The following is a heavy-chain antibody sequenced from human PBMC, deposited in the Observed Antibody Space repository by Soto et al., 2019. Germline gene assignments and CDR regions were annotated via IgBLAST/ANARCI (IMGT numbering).Heavy chain of an antibody. CDR1: GFIFTNYA. CDR2: IGGRGNSA. CDR3: VREGRGSFDF. J-gene: IGHJ3*01. D-gene: IGHD5-12*01. Sequence: PGGSLRLSCAASGFIFTNYAMNWVRQAPGKGLEWVSVIGGRGNSAYYADSVQARLTISRDNSKNTLSLQMSSLTADDTAIYYGVREGRGSFDFWGRGTMVTVSS. V-gene: IGHV3-23*01.